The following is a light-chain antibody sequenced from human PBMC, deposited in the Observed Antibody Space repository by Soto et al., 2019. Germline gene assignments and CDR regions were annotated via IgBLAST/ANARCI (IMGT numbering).Light chain of an antibody. CDR2: RIN. V-gene: IGLV1-47*01. CDR1: SSNIGSNY. J-gene: IGLJ2*01. Sequence: QSVLTQAPSASGTPGQRVTISCSGTSSNIGSNYVYWYQQLPGTAPKLLIYRINQRPSGVPDRFSGSKSGTSASLAISRLRSEDEADYYCAAWDDSLSGVVFGGGTQLTVL. CDR3: AAWDDSLSGVV.